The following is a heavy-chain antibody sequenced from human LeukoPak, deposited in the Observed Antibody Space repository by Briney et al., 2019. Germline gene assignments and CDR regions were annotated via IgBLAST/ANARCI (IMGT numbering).Heavy chain of an antibody. V-gene: IGHV1-46*01. CDR3: ARGVEYNWNDAAPVPGDY. CDR1: GYTFTNYG. Sequence: ASVKVSCKASGYTFTNYGFTWVRLAPGQGLEWMGIINPSAGSTNYAPKFQGRVTMTRDTSTSTVYMDLSSLRSEDTAVYFCARGVEYNWNDAAPVPGDYWGQGTLVTVSS. J-gene: IGHJ4*02. CDR2: INPSAGST. D-gene: IGHD1-1*01.